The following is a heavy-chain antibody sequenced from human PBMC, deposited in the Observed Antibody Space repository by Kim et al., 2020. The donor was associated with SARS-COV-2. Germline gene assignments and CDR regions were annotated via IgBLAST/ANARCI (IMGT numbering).Heavy chain of an antibody. V-gene: IGHV4-34*12. J-gene: IGHJ6*03. Sequence: SETLSLTCAVFGESLSDYYWTWVRRPPGKGLEWIGEIIHSGSTNYNPSLKSRVTISSDTSKNQFSLKVTSLTAADTAVYYCARGRVGVVPRPILGLGHFWKYYYMDVWGRGATVTVS. D-gene: IGHD3-3*02. CDR1: GESLSDYY. CDR2: IIHSGST. CDR3: ARGRVGVVPRPILGLGHFWKYYYMDV.